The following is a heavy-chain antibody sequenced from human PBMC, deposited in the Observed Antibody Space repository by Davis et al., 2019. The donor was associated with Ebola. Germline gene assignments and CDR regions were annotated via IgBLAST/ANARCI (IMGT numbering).Heavy chain of an antibody. Sequence: MPSETLSLTCTVSAGSISSSSYYWGWIRQPPGKGLEWIGSIYYSGTTYYNPSLKSRVTISVDTSKNQFSLKLSSVTAADTAVYYCASRLVGAPDYWGQGTLVTVSS. J-gene: IGHJ4*02. V-gene: IGHV4-39*01. D-gene: IGHD3-16*01. CDR2: IYYSGTT. CDR3: ASRLVGAPDY. CDR1: AGSISSSSYY.